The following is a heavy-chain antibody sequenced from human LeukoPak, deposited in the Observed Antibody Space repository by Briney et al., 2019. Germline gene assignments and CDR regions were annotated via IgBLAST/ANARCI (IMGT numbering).Heavy chain of an antibody. V-gene: IGHV4-34*01. D-gene: IGHD2-2*01. Sequence: MPSETLSLTCAVYGGSFSGYFWTWLRQAPGKGLEWIGEISHSGSTTYSPSLKSRVSLSLDTSQKQFSLKLKSLTVADTAVYYCARARYANAWYAFDIWGQGTMVTVSS. J-gene: IGHJ3*02. CDR1: GGSFSGYF. CDR3: ARARYANAWYAFDI. CDR2: ISHSGST.